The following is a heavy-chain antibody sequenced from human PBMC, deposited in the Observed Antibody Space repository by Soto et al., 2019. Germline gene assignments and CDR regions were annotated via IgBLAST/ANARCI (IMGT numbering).Heavy chain of an antibody. CDR1: GFTFSGSA. CDR3: TRQELRFLEWLLPRKYYYYGLDV. CDR2: IRSKANSYAT. Sequence: EVQLVESGGGLVQPGGSLKLSCAASGFTFSGSAMHWVRQASGKGLEWVGRIRSKANSYATAYAASVKGRFTIARDDSKNPAYMQMNSLKTEDTAVYYCTRQELRFLEWLLPRKYYYYGLDVWGQGTTVTVAS. D-gene: IGHD3-3*01. V-gene: IGHV3-73*02. J-gene: IGHJ6*02.